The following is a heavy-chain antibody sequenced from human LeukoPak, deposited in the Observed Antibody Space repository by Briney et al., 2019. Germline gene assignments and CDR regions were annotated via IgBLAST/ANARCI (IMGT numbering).Heavy chain of an antibody. D-gene: IGHD6-6*01. CDR3: VTSPVFDY. V-gene: IGHV3-23*01. CDR1: GFTFSSYA. J-gene: IGHJ4*02. CDR2: ISGSVGSP. Sequence: GGSLRLSYAASGFTFSSYAMSWVRQAPGKGLEWVSDISGSVGSPYYAASVKGRFTISRDNSKNTLYLQMNSLRAEDTAVYYCVTSPVFDYWGQGTLVTVSS.